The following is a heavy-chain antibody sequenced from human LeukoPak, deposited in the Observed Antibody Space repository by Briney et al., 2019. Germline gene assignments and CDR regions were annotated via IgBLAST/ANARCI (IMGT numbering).Heavy chain of an antibody. CDR2: IKQDGGEK. CDR3: ARVGGRYSPLGY. Sequence: GGSLRLSCAASGFTFSSYWMSWVRRAPGKGLEWVANIKQDGGEKYYVDSVKGRFTISRDNEKNSLFLQMTNLRAEDTAVYYCARVGGRYSPLGYWGPGTLVTVSS. CDR1: GFTFSSYW. V-gene: IGHV3-7*01. D-gene: IGHD3-16*02. J-gene: IGHJ4*02.